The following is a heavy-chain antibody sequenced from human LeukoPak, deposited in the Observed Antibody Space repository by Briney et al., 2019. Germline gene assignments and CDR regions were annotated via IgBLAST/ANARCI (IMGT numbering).Heavy chain of an antibody. V-gene: IGHV1-2*02. CDR1: GYIFGDYH. Sequence: EASVKLSCKASGYIFGDYHIHWVRQAPGQGLEWIGNINPNTGGTNYAQKFRGRVTITRDTSVTTAYMDLSRLTSDDTALYYCGREEKGGLFDYWDQGTLVTVSS. D-gene: IGHD2-15*01. CDR2: INPNTGGT. J-gene: IGHJ4*02. CDR3: GREEKGGLFDY.